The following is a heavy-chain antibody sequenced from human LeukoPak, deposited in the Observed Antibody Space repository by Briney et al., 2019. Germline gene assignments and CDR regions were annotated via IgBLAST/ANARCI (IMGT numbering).Heavy chain of an antibody. Sequence: GGSLRLSCAASGFTFSNYDMHWVRQAPGKGLEWVASIRYDGFNKYYADSLKVRFTISRDNSKNTLYLQMNSLRAEDTAVYYCAKKTIVGATVDAFDIWGQGTMVIVSS. D-gene: IGHD1-26*01. CDR1: GFTFSNYD. CDR3: AKKTIVGATVDAFDI. CDR2: IRYDGFNK. V-gene: IGHV3-30*02. J-gene: IGHJ3*02.